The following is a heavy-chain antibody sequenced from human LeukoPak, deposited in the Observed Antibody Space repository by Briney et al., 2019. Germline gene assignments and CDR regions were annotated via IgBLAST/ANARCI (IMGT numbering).Heavy chain of an antibody. Sequence: ASVKVSCKDSGYTFTGYYMHWVPQAPGQGREWMGWINPNSGGTNYAQKFQGRVTMTRDTSISTAYMELSRLRSDDTAVYYCARPYYDFWSGYNIYYFDYWGQGTLVTVSS. CDR3: ARPYYDFWSGYNIYYFDY. J-gene: IGHJ4*02. D-gene: IGHD3-3*01. CDR2: INPNSGGT. V-gene: IGHV1-2*02. CDR1: GYTFTGYY.